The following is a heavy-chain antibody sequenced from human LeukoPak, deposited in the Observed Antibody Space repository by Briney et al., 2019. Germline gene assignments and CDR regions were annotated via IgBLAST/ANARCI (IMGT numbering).Heavy chain of an antibody. CDR2: ISSGSSHI. V-gene: IGHV3-21*01. J-gene: IGHJ4*02. Sequence: GGSLRLSCAASGFTFSSYSMNWVRQAPGKGLEGVSSISSGSSHIYYADSVKGRFTISRDNAKNSLYLQMNSLRAEDTAVYYCARAVTYYDILTGYWGQGTLVTVSS. D-gene: IGHD3-9*01. CDR3: ARAVTYYDILTGY. CDR1: GFTFSSYS.